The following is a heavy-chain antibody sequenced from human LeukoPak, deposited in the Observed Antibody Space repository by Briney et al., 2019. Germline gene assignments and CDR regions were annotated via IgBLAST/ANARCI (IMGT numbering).Heavy chain of an antibody. D-gene: IGHD6-13*01. CDR2: INTNTGNP. J-gene: IGHJ6*02. CDR1: GYTFTSYA. CDR3: ARVFPQLVSYYYYYGMDF. V-gene: IGHV7-4-1*02. Sequence: ASVKVSCKASGYTFTSYAMNWVRQAPGQGLEWMGWINTNTGNPTYAQGFTGRFVFSLDTSVSTAYLQISSLKAEDTAVYYCARVFPQLVSYYYYYGMDFWGQGTTVTVSS.